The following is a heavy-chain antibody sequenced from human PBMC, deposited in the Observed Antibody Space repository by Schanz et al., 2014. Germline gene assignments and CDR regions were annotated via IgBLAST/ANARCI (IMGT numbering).Heavy chain of an antibody. CDR2: ISPYTGNT. CDR3: ATMWGYCNATACQILEVLDV. D-gene: IGHD2-15*01. J-gene: IGHJ3*01. Sequence: QVQLVQSGAEVKKPGSSVKVSCKASRSTFSSYTISWVRQARGQGLEWVGWISPYTGNTHYFDKMEGRVTMTTDTSTSTANMELRSLRSDDTAMYDCATMWGYCNATACQILEVLDVWGQGTMXTVSS. CDR1: RSTFSSYT. V-gene: IGHV1-18*01.